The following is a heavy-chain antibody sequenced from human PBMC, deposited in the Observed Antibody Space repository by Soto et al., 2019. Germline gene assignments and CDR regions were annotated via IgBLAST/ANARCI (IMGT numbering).Heavy chain of an antibody. Sequence: AASVKVSCKASGGTFSSYAISWVRQAPGQGLEWMGGIIPIFGTANYAQKFQGRVTITADESTSTAYMELSSLRSEDTAVYYCAREVAAGYYFDYWGQGTPVPVSP. CDR2: IIPIFGTA. CDR1: GGTFSSYA. V-gene: IGHV1-69*13. CDR3: AREVAAGYYFDY. J-gene: IGHJ4*02. D-gene: IGHD6-13*01.